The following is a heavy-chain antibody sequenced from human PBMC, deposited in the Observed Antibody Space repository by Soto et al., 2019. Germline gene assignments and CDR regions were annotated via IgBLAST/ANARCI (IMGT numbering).Heavy chain of an antibody. CDR2: ISSSSSTI. J-gene: IGHJ6*01. CDR1: GFTFSSYS. D-gene: IGHD1-1*01. Sequence: GGSLRLSCAASGFTFSSYSMNWVRQAPGKGLEWVSYISSSSSTIYYADSVKGRFTISRDNAKDSLYLQMNSLRDEDTAVYYCARDNENYHFYYGMHVWGQGPTVTVSS. V-gene: IGHV3-48*02. CDR3: ARDNENYHFYYGMHV.